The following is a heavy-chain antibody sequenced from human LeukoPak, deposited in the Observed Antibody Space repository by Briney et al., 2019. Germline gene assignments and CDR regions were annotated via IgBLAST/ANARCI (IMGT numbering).Heavy chain of an antibody. CDR3: ARAANDILTGYFNTYWYFDL. J-gene: IGHJ2*01. CDR2: IYHSGST. V-gene: IGHV4-30-2*01. CDR1: GGSISSGGYS. Sequence: SETLSLTCAVSGGSISSGGYSWSWIRQPPGKGLEWIGYIYHSGSTYYNPSLKSRVTISVDRSKNQFSLKLSSVTAADTAVYYCARAANDILTGYFNTYWYFDLRGRGTLVTVSS. D-gene: IGHD3-9*01.